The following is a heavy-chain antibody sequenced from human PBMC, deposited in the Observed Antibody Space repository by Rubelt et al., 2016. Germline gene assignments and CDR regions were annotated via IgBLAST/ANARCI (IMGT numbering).Heavy chain of an antibody. CDR2: IYSSGIT. CDR3: ASDSGGGYYYYYNGMDV. Sequence: QVQLQQWGAGLLKPSETLSLTCAVYGGSISSSSYYWGWIRQPPGKGLEWIGRIYSSGITNYNPSLKSRVIMSVDTSKNQSSRKLSFVTAADTAVYYCASDSGGGYYYYYNGMDVWGQGTTVTVSS. CDR1: GGSISSSSYY. V-gene: IGHV4-59*10. D-gene: IGHD5-12*01. J-gene: IGHJ6*02.